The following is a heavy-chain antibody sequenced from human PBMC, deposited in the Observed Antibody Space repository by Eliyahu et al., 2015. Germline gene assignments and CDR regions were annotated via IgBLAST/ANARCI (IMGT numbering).Heavy chain of an antibody. J-gene: IGHJ4*02. CDR2: ISGSGDST. CDR1: GFTFSTYA. Sequence: EVQLLESGGGLVQPGGSLRLSCAASGFTFSTYAMNWVXQPXGKGXEWVSAISGSGDSTXYADSVKGRFTISRDNSKNTLYLQMNSLRAEDTAIYYCVYQYQLLYHFDYWGQGTLVTVSS. D-gene: IGHD2-2*02. CDR3: VYQYQLLYHFDY. V-gene: IGHV3-23*01.